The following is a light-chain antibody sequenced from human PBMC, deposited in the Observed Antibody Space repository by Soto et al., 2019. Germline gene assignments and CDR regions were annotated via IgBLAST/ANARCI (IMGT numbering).Light chain of an antibody. Sequence: EIVLTQSPGSLSLSPGERATLSCRASQSVSSSYLAWYQQKPGQAPRLLMYGASSRATGIPDRFSGSGSGTDFTLTISRLAPEDFAVYYWQQYGSSPQTFGQGTKVEIK. CDR3: QQYGSSPQT. CDR2: GAS. V-gene: IGKV3-20*01. CDR1: QSVSSSY. J-gene: IGKJ1*01.